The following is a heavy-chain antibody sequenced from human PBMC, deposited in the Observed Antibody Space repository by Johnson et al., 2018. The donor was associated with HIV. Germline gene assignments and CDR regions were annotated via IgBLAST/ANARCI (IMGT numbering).Heavy chain of an antibody. CDR1: GFTFSSYG. CDR2: IRYDGSNK. D-gene: IGHD2-21*01. Sequence: QVRLVESGGGVVQPGGSLRLSCAGSGFTFSSYGMHWVRQAPGKGLEWVSFIRYDGSNKYYADSVKGRFTISRDNSKNTLYLQMNSLRAEDTAVYYCARAGVVVSTASHDAFDIWGQGTMVTVSS. J-gene: IGHJ3*02. V-gene: IGHV3-30*02. CDR3: ARAGVVVSTASHDAFDI.